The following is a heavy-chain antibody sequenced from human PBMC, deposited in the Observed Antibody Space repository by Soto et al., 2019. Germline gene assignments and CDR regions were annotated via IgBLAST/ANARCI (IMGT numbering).Heavy chain of an antibody. J-gene: IGHJ4*02. CDR2: ISDSGGST. D-gene: IGHD1-26*01. CDR3: TEDGGSGTYPEY. V-gene: IGHV3-23*01. Sequence: EVQLLESGGGLVQPGGSLRLSCAASGFAFSNYAMNWVRQAPGKGLEWVSVISDSGGSTYDADSVKGRFTISRDNSKNTVYLQMNSLRAEDTAIYYCTEDGGSGTYPEYWGQGTLVTVSS. CDR1: GFAFSNYA.